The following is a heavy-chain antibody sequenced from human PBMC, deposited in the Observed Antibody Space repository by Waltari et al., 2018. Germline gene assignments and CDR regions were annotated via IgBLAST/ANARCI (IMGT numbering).Heavy chain of an antibody. D-gene: IGHD3-22*01. CDR2: IYPGDSDT. Sequence: AEVKKPGESLKISCKGSGYSFTSYWIGWVRQMPGKGLEWMGIIYPGDSDTRYSPSFQGQVTISADKSISTAYLQWSSLKASDTAMYYCARSLYYYDSSGYSNSFYFDYWGQGTLVTVSS. J-gene: IGHJ4*02. CDR1: GYSFTSYW. CDR3: ARSLYYYDSSGYSNSFYFDY. V-gene: IGHV5-51*01.